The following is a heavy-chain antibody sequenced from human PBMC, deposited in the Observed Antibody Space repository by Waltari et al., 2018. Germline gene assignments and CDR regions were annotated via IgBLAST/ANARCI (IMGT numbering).Heavy chain of an antibody. Sequence: QVQLHESGPGLVKPSETLSLTCTVSGGSLSGYYWTWIRQPAGKGLEWIGRIYTSGITSYNPFLTSRVTLSVDTSKNQFSLKLSSVTAADTAVYYCARGWFYQGFDPWGQGTLVTVSS. D-gene: IGHD2-15*01. J-gene: IGHJ5*02. CDR1: GGSLSGYY. CDR3: ARGWFYQGFDP. V-gene: IGHV4-4*07. CDR2: IYTSGIT.